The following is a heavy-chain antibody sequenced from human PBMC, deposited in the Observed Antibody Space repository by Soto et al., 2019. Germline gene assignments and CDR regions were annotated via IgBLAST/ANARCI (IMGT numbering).Heavy chain of an antibody. V-gene: IGHV1-8*01. Sequence: ASVKVSCKASGYTFTSYDINWVRQATGQGPEWMGWMNPNSGNTGYAQKFQGRVTMTRNTSISTAYMELSSLRSEDTAVYYCARLRYWGRAFDIWGQGTMVTVSS. J-gene: IGHJ3*02. CDR2: MNPNSGNT. D-gene: IGHD7-27*01. CDR1: GYTFTSYD. CDR3: ARLRYWGRAFDI.